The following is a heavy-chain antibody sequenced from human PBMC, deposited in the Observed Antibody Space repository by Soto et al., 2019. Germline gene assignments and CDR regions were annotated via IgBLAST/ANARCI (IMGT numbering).Heavy chain of an antibody. Sequence: PGGSLRLSCAASGFTFSSYGMHWVRQAPGKGLEWVAVIWYDGSNKYYADSVKGRFTISRDNSKNTLYLQMNSLRAEDTAVYYCARDPSITMIVAQGFDYWGQGTLVTVSS. CDR1: GFTFSSYG. D-gene: IGHD3-22*01. J-gene: IGHJ4*02. CDR3: ARDPSITMIVAQGFDY. V-gene: IGHV3-33*01. CDR2: IWYDGSNK.